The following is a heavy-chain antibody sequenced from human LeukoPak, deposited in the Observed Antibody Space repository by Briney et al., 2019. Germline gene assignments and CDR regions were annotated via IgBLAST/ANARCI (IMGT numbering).Heavy chain of an antibody. Sequence: GGSLRLSCAASGFTFSSYEMNWVRQAPGKGQEWVSYTSSSGSTIYYADSVKGRFTVSRDNAKNSLYLQMSSLRAEDTAVYYCASLSVGEPMYYFDYWGQGTLVTVSS. CDR2: TSSSGSTI. CDR1: GFTFSSYE. CDR3: ASLSVGEPMYYFDY. V-gene: IGHV3-48*03. J-gene: IGHJ4*02. D-gene: IGHD3-10*01.